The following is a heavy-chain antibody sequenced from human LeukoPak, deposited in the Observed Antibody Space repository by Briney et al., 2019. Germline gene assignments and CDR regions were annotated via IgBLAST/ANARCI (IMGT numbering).Heavy chain of an antibody. D-gene: IGHD5-18*01. Sequence: GGSLRLSCAASGFTFSSYGMHWVRQGPGKGLEGVAVIWYDGSNKYYADSVKGRFTISRDNSKNTLYLQMNSLRAEDTAVYYCAKAHDTAMALDYWGQGTLVTVSS. CDR3: AKAHDTAMALDY. CDR1: GFTFSSYG. J-gene: IGHJ4*02. CDR2: IWYDGSNK. V-gene: IGHV3-33*06.